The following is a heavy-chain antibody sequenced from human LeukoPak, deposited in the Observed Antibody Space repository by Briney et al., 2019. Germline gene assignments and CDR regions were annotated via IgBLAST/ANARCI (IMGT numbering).Heavy chain of an antibody. CDR2: IFGSGGST. Sequence: GGSLRLSCAVSGFTLSSYGMSWVRQAPGKGLEWISGIFGSGGSTKYADSVKGRFTISRDTSKNTLYLQMNSLRVEDTAVYYCAKDLYNSGLWYFDYWGQGTLVTVS. V-gene: IGHV3-23*01. CDR1: GFTLSSYG. D-gene: IGHD6-19*01. J-gene: IGHJ4*02. CDR3: AKDLYNSGLWYFDY.